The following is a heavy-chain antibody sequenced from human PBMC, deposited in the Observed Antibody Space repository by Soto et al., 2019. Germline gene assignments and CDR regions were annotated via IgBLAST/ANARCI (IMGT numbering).Heavy chain of an antibody. D-gene: IGHD3-3*01. CDR2: ISGSGGST. V-gene: IGHV3-23*01. Sequence: PGGSLRLSCAASGFTFSSYAMSWVRQAPGKGLEWVSAISGSGGSTYYADSVKGRFTISRDDSKNTLYLQMNGLRAEDTAVYYCAKAYYVFWSGSYYYYVMDVWGQGTTVTVSS. J-gene: IGHJ6*02. CDR1: GFTFSSYA. CDR3: AKAYYVFWSGSYYYYVMDV.